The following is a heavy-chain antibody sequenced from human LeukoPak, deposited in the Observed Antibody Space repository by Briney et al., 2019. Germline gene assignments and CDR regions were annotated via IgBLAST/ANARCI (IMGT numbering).Heavy chain of an antibody. V-gene: IGHV4-59*01. Sequence: PSETLSLTYTVSGGSISSYYWSWIRQPPGKGLEWIGYIYYSGSTNYNPSLKSRVTISVDTSKNQFSLKLSSVTAADTAVYYCARLSYSSSWHAALDYWGQGTLVTVSS. CDR1: GGSISSYY. J-gene: IGHJ4*02. D-gene: IGHD6-13*01. CDR3: ARLSYSSSWHAALDY. CDR2: IYYSGST.